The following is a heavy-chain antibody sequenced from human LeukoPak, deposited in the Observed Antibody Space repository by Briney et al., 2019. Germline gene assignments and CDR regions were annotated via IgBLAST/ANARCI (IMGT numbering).Heavy chain of an antibody. CDR1: GFTFSSYS. Sequence: RAGGSLRLSCAASGFTFSSYSMNWVRQAPGKGLEWVSSISSSSSYIYYADSVKGRFTISRDNAKNSLYLQMNSLRAEDTAIYYCARISRGELPTFWGQGTLVIVSS. V-gene: IGHV3-21*04. J-gene: IGHJ4*02. D-gene: IGHD1-7*01. CDR3: ARISRGELPTF. CDR2: ISSSSSYI.